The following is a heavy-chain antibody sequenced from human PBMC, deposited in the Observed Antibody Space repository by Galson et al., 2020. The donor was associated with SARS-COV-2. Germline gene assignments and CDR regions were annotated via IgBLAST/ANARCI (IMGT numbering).Heavy chain of an antibody. CDR3: ARGNWFDP. Sequence: SETLSLTCTVPGGPISSRTTYYWGWIRQPPGKGLEWIGNIFYSGGTYYNPSLKSRVTISVDTSNNRLSLKLRSVTAADTAVYYCARGNWFDPWGQGTLVTVSS. J-gene: IGHJ5*02. CDR2: IFYSGGT. V-gene: IGHV4-39*01. CDR1: GGPISSRTTYY.